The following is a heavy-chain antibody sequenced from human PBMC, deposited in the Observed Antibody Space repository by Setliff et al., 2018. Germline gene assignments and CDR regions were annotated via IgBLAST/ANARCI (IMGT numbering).Heavy chain of an antibody. D-gene: IGHD6-19*01. CDR1: GYTFTRYY. J-gene: IGHJ5*02. CDR3: VKPSTGWYWFET. Sequence: ASVKVSCKTSGYTFTRYYIHWVRQAPGQGLEWVGWINPHTGSKEFAPRFLGRVTLTTDTSFDTAFMELSRLSSDDTAVYFCVKPSTGWYWFETWGQGTLVTVS. V-gene: IGHV1-2*02. CDR2: INPHTGSK.